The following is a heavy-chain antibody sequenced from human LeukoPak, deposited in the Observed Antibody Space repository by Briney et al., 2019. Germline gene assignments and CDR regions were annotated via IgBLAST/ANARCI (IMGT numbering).Heavy chain of an antibody. J-gene: IGHJ4*02. CDR1: GASITSFH. CDR3: ARKDGDY. V-gene: IGHV4-4*07. Sequence: PSETLSLTCTVSGASITSFHWTWIRQPAGNGLEWIGLIYSSGSTIYNPSLQSRVAMSVDMTKNQLSLKLSSVTAADTAMYYCARKDGDYWGQGTLVTVSS. CDR2: IYSSGST. D-gene: IGHD6-6*01.